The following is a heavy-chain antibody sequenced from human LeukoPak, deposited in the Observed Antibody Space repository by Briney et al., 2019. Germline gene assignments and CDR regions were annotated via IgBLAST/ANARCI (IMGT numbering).Heavy chain of an antibody. Sequence: GGSLRLSCSASGFTFSSYAMHWVRQAPGKGLEWVAVISYDGSNKYYADSVKGRFTISRDNSKNTLYLQMNSLRAEDTAVYYCARELLAWLVANWFDPWGQGTLVSVSS. CDR3: ARELLAWLVANWFDP. CDR2: ISYDGSNK. CDR1: GFTFSSYA. D-gene: IGHD6-19*01. V-gene: IGHV3-30-3*01. J-gene: IGHJ5*02.